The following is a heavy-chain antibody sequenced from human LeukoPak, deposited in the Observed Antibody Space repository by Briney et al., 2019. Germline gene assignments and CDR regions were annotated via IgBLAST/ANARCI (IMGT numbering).Heavy chain of an antibody. CDR1: GFTFKNYA. CDR3: AKDDSMTLDHFDY. Sequence: PGGSLRLSCAAFGFTFKNYAMSWVRQAPGKGLEWVAGINHSGGHPYYADSVRGRFTISRDNSKSTLSLQMNSLRAEGTAVYYCAKDDSMTLDHFDYWGQGTLVTVSS. V-gene: IGHV3-23*01. J-gene: IGHJ4*02. CDR2: INHSGGHP. D-gene: IGHD4-11*01.